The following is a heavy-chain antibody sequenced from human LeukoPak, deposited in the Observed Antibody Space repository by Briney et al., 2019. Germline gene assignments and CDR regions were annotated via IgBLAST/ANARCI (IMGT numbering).Heavy chain of an antibody. CDR1: AFTFGSYG. D-gene: IGHD3-22*01. J-gene: IGHJ4*02. Sequence: GGSLRLSCAASAFTFGSYGMNWVRQAPGKGLEWVSSISSGSSYIFYADSVKGRFTISRDNAKNSLYLQMDSLRAEDTAVYYCARGVGYYYDSSGYYFDYWGQGTLVTVSS. CDR3: ARGVGYYYDSSGYYFDY. CDR2: ISSGSSYI. V-gene: IGHV3-21*01.